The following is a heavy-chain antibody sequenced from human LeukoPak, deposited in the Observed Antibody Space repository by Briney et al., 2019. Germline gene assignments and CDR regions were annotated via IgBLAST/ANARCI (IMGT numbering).Heavy chain of an antibody. V-gene: IGHV4-34*01. CDR1: GGSFSGYY. CDR3: AREAEITRFDY. Sequence: SETLSITCAVYGGSFSGYYWSWIRQPPGKGLEWIGEINHSGSTNYNPSLKSRVTISVDTSKNQFSLQLNSVTPEDTAVYYCAREAEITRFDYWGQGTLVTVSS. J-gene: IGHJ4*02. CDR2: INHSGST. D-gene: IGHD5-24*01.